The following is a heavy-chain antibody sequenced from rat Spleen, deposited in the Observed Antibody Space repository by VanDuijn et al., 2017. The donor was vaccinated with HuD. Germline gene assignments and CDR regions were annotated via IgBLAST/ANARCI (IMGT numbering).Heavy chain of an antibody. Sequence: EVQLVESGGGLVQPGRSLKLSCAASGFTFSNYGMAWVRQAPTKGLEWVATISYDGSSTYYRDSVKGRFTISRDNAKSTLYLQMDSLRSEDTATYYCAKLPGYNSDWFAYWGQGTLVTVSS. CDR2: ISYDGSST. CDR1: GFTFSNYG. D-gene: IGHD1-4*01. CDR3: AKLPGYNSDWFAY. V-gene: IGHV5-29*01. J-gene: IGHJ3*01.